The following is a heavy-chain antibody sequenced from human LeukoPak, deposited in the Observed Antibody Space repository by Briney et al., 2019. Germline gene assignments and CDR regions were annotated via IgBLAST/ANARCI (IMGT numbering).Heavy chain of an antibody. CDR2: IRYDGTNK. Sequence: GGSLRPSCAASGFTFNSYGMHWVRQAPGKGLEWVAFIRYDGTNKYYADSVKGRFTISRDNSKNTLYLQMNSLRAEDTAVYYCARDLPPDYDFWSGPMDVWGKGTTVTVSS. CDR1: GFTFNSYG. D-gene: IGHD3-3*01. V-gene: IGHV3-30*02. J-gene: IGHJ6*03. CDR3: ARDLPPDYDFWSGPMDV.